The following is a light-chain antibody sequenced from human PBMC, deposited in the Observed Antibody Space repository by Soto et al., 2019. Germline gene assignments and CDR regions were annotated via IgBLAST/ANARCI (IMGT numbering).Light chain of an antibody. CDR1: PVIRND. J-gene: IGKJ1*01. CDR2: AAS. V-gene: IGKV1-17*01. CDR3: LQHNTYPLT. Sequence: DIQMPQSPHSLSASVADRVPITCRASPVIRNDLNWYQQRQEKAPMRLNYAASRLRSGVPPRFSGSGSGTEVTLTISSLQPEDFATYFCLQHNTYPLTFGHGTKVEV.